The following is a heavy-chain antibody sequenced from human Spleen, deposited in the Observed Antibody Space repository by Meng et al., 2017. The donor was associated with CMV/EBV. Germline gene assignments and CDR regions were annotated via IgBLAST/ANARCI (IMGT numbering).Heavy chain of an antibody. J-gene: IGHJ4*02. D-gene: IGHD2-15*01. CDR3: ATYSRSAGY. CDR2: INNSGRT. Sequence: LSGAVNGGSFSGYYWSWIRKPPGKGLEWIGEINNSGRTNYNPSLKSRVTISVDTSKNQFSLKLSSVTAADTAVYYCATYSRSAGYWGQGTLVTVSS. V-gene: IGHV4-34*01. CDR1: GGSFSGYY.